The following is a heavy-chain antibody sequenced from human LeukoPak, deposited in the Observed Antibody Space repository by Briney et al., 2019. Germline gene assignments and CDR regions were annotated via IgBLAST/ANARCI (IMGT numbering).Heavy chain of an antibody. CDR1: RFPFRVYE. CDR2: IASSGTTK. Sequence: GGSLRLSCAVSRFPFRVYEMNWVRQAPGKGLEWVSNIASSGTTKYYADSVKGRFSISRDNAKSSLYLQMNSLRVEDTAVYYCTLLAVASDFDYWGQGALVTVSS. CDR3: TLLAVASDFDY. J-gene: IGHJ4*02. D-gene: IGHD6-19*01. V-gene: IGHV3-48*03.